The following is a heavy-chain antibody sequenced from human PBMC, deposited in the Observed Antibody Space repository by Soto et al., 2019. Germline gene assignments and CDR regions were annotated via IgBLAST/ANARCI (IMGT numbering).Heavy chain of an antibody. CDR1: GFTFSSYG. J-gene: IGHJ4*02. Sequence: GGSLRLSCAASGFTFSSYGMHWVRQAPGKGLEWVAVISYDGSNKYYADSVKGRFTISRDNSKNTLCLQMNSLRAEDTAVYYCAKDLTYYDFWSEQITDYWGQGTLVTVSS. D-gene: IGHD3-3*01. CDR2: ISYDGSNK. CDR3: AKDLTYYDFWSEQITDY. V-gene: IGHV3-30*18.